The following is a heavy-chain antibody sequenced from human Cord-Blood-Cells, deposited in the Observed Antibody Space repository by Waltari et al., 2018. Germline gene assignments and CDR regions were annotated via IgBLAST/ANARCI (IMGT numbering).Heavy chain of an antibody. CDR2: IYYSGST. J-gene: IGHJ3*02. CDR1: GGSISSYY. V-gene: IGHV4-59*01. CDR3: ARGNVWDAFDI. Sequence: QVQLQESGPGLVKPSETLSLTCTVSGGSISSYYWSWIRQPPGKGLEWIGYIYYSGSTNYNPSLKSRVTISVDTSKNQFSLKLSSVTAADTAVYYCARGNVWDAFDIWGQGTMVTVSS.